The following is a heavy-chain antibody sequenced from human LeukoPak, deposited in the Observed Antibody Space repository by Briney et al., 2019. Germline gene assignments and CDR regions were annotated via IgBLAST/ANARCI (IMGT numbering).Heavy chain of an antibody. V-gene: IGHV1-18*01. J-gene: IGHJ5*02. Sequence: ASVKVSCKASGYTFTSYGICWVRQAPGQGLEWMGWISAYNGNTNYAQKLQGRVTMTTDTSTSTAYMELRSLRSDDTAVYYCARDLEVGASSWLDPWGQGTLVSGSS. D-gene: IGHD1-26*01. CDR2: ISAYNGNT. CDR1: GYTFTSYG. CDR3: ARDLEVGASSWLDP.